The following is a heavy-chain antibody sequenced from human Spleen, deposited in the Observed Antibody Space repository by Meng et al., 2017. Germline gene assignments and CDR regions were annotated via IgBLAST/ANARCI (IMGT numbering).Heavy chain of an antibody. D-gene: IGHD3-9*01. V-gene: IGHV1-18*01. CDR3: ARSSGYSDADFDY. J-gene: IGHJ4*02. Sequence: VSVKVSCKASGYTFTNYRISWVRQAPGQGLEWMGWISAYNGNTHYAQKFQGRVTMTTDTSTSTAYMEVRSLRSDDTAVYFCARSSGYSDADFDYWGQGTLVTVSS. CDR1: GYTFTNYR. CDR2: ISAYNGNT.